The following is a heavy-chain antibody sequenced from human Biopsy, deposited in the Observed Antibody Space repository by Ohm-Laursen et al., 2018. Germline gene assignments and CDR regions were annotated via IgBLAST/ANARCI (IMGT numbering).Heavy chain of an antibody. CDR2: ISGSSTYI. D-gene: IGHD3-16*01. V-gene: IGHV3-21*01. CDR3: VKERFNYTPVGGYGMDV. Sequence: GSLRLSCAASGVTLSGYKMNWVRQAPGKGLEWVSSISGSSTYIYYADSVKGRFTISRDNAKNSLSLQMNSLRVDDTAVYYCVKERFNYTPVGGYGMDVWGQGTTVTVSS. CDR1: GVTLSGYK. J-gene: IGHJ6*02.